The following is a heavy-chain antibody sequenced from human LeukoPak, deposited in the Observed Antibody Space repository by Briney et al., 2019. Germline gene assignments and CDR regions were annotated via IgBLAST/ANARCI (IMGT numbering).Heavy chain of an antibody. V-gene: IGHV1-18*01. CDR3: ARWVPAGYSFDY. D-gene: IGHD3-9*01. Sequence: ASVKVSCKASGYAFTSYGISWVRQAPGQGLEWMGWISAYNGNTNYAQKLQGRVTMTTDTSTRTAYMELRSLRSDDTAVYYCARWVPAGYSFDYWGQGTLVTVSS. CDR2: ISAYNGNT. J-gene: IGHJ4*02. CDR1: GYAFTSYG.